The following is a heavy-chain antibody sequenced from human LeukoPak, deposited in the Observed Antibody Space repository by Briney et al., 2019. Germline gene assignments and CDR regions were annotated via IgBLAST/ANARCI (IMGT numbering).Heavy chain of an antibody. D-gene: IGHD3-16*01. Sequence: SETLSLTCTVSGGSITSYYWSWIRQLPGKGLEWIGYISNSGSPNYNPSLESRVSMSVDTSKNQFSLKLNSVTAADTAVYYCARQPTTFRRVIWGMNYWGQGTLVTVSS. J-gene: IGHJ4*02. CDR1: GGSITSYY. V-gene: IGHV4-59*08. CDR3: ARQPTTFRRVIWGMNY. CDR2: ISNSGSP.